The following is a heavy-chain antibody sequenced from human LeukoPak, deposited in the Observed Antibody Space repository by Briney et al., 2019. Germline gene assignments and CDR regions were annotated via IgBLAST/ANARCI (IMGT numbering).Heavy chain of an antibody. CDR2: LIPIFGTA. J-gene: IGHJ4*02. CDR3: AKDDRWLQFCC. D-gene: IGHD5-24*01. V-gene: IGHV1-69*06. CDR1: GGTFSSYA. Sequence: ASVKVSCKASGGTFSSYAISWVRQAPGQGREWMGGLIPIFGTANYAQKFRGRVTITADKSTRTAYMELSSLRSEDTAVYYCAKDDRWLQFCCWGQGTLVTVSA.